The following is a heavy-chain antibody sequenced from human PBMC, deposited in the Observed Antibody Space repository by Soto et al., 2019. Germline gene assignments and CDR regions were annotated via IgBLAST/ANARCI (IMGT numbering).Heavy chain of an antibody. J-gene: IGHJ4*02. V-gene: IGHV1-18*01. CDR3: ASLCWVYGFWSGYYTYGLAYFDY. CDR1: GYTFTSYG. D-gene: IGHD3-3*01. CDR2: ISAYNGNT. Sequence: ASVKVSCKASGYTFTSYGISWVRQAPGQGLEWMGWISAYNGNTNYAQKLQGRVTMTTDTSTSTAYMELRSLRSDDTAVYYCASLCWVYGFWSGYYTYGLAYFDYWGQGTLVTVSS.